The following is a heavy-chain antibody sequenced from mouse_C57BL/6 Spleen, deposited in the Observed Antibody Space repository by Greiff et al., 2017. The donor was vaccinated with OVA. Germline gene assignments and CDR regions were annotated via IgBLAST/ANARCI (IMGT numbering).Heavy chain of an antibody. J-gene: IGHJ4*01. CDR3: AKNNEGYYAMDY. Sequence: QVQLQQSGPGLVQPSQSLSITCTVSGFSLTSYGVHWVRQSPGKGLEWLGVIWRGGSTDYNAAFMSRLSITKDNSKSQVFLKMNSLQADDTAIYYCAKNNEGYYAMDYWGQGTSVTVSS. CDR1: GFSLTSYG. CDR2: IWRGGST. D-gene: IGHD1-2*01. V-gene: IGHV2-5*01.